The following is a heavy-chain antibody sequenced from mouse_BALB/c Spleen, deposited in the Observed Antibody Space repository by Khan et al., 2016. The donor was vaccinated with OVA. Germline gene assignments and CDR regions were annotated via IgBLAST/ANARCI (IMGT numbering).Heavy chain of an antibody. Sequence: EVELVESGGGLVKPGGSLKLSCAASGFTFSNYAMSWVRQSPEKRLEWVASISSGDSTYYPDSVKDRFTISRDNARNTLYLQMSSLRSEDTAMYYCARDYWFAYWGQGTLVTVSA. CDR3: ARDYWFAY. J-gene: IGHJ3*01. CDR2: ISSGDST. V-gene: IGHV5-6-5*01. CDR1: GFTFSNYA.